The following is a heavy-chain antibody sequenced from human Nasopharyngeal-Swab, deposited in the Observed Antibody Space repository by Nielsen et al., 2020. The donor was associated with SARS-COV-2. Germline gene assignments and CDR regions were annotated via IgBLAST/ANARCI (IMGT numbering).Heavy chain of an antibody. Sequence: SETLSLTCTVSGGSISSSSYYWGWIRQPPGKGLEWIGSIYYSGSTYYNPSLKSRVTISVDTSKNQFSLKLSSVTAADTAVYYCARRGYYYDSSGYFYPFDYWGQGTLVTVSA. CDR1: GGSISSSSYY. D-gene: IGHD3-22*01. CDR2: IYYSGST. J-gene: IGHJ4*02. CDR3: ARRGYYYDSSGYFYPFDY. V-gene: IGHV4-39*01.